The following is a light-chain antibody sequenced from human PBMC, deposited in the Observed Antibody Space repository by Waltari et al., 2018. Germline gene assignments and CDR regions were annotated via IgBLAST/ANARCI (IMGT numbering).Light chain of an antibody. CDR2: AAS. CDR1: QSISSY. V-gene: IGKV1-39*01. CDR3: QQSYSTPYT. J-gene: IGKJ2*01. Sequence: DIQMTQSPSSLSASVGDRVTITCRASQSISSYLNWYQQKPGKAPELLIYAASRLQSGVPSSFSGSGSGTDFTLTISSLQPEDFATYYCQQSYSTPYTFGQGTKLEIK.